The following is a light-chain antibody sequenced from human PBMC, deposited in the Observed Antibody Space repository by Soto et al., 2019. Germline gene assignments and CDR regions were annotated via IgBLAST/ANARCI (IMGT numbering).Light chain of an antibody. V-gene: IGLV2-14*01. CDR1: SSDVGDYNY. CDR2: EVT. CDR3: NSYTSSTTRV. Sequence: QSALTQPASVSGSPGQSITISCTGSSSDVGDYNYVSWYQQHPDKAPKLLIYEVTNRPSGVSNRFSGSKSGNTASLTISGLQAEDEADYYCNSYTSSTTRVFGGGTKLTVL. J-gene: IGLJ3*02.